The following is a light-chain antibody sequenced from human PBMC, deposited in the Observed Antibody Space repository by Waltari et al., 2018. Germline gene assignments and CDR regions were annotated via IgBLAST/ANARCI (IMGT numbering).Light chain of an antibody. V-gene: IGKV3-11*01. CDR3: QQRSNWLT. Sequence: EIVLTQSPATLSLSPGERATLSCRASQGVSSYLAWYQQKPGQAPRLLIYAASNRATGIPARFSGSGSGTDFTLTISSLEPEDFAVYYCQQRSNWLTFGGGTKVEIK. CDR1: QGVSSY. J-gene: IGKJ4*01. CDR2: AAS.